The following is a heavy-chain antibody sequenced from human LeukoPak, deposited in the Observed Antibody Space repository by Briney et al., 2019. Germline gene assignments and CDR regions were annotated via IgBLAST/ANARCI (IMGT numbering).Heavy chain of an antibody. V-gene: IGHV3-30*02. J-gene: IGHJ6*03. CDR1: GFTFSSYG. Sequence: GGSLRLSCAASGFTFSSYGMHWVRQAPGKGLEWVAFIRYDGSNKYYADSVKGRFTISRDNSKNTLYLQMNSLRAEDTAVYYCAKDCGGDCYSGGYYYYYYMDVWGKGTTVTISS. D-gene: IGHD2-21*02. CDR2: IRYDGSNK. CDR3: AKDCGGDCYSGGYYYYYYMDV.